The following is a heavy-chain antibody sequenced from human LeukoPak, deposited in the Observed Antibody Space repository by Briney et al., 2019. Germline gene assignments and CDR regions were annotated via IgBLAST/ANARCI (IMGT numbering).Heavy chain of an antibody. J-gene: IGHJ4*02. V-gene: IGHV4-61*08. CDR1: GASFRSGGQY. CDR3: ARIFDV. Sequence: SETLPLTCTLSGASFRSGGQYWGWIRQTPGKGLEWIGDIFYNGKTNYNPSLKSRVTISLDTSRSQFSLRLSSVTASDTGVYYCARIFDVWGRGTLVTVSS. CDR2: IFYNGKT.